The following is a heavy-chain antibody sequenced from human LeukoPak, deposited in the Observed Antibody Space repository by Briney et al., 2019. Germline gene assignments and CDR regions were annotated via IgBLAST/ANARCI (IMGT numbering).Heavy chain of an antibody. CDR1: GFTFSSYA. CDR3: AKDDSWAYGEMLYFQH. CDR2: ISGSGGST. Sequence: PGGSLRLSCAASGFTFSSYAMSWVRQAPGKGLEWVSAISGSGGSTYYADSVKGRFTTSRDNSKNTLYLQMNSLRAEDTAVYYCAKDDSWAYGEMLYFQHWGQGTLVTVSS. D-gene: IGHD4-17*01. J-gene: IGHJ1*01. V-gene: IGHV3-23*01.